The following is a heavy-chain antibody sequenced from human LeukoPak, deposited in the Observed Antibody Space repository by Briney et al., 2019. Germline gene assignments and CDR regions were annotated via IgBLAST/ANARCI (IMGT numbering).Heavy chain of an antibody. D-gene: IGHD3-10*01. V-gene: IGHV3-21*01. Sequence: TGGSLSLSCAASGFTFNSYAMHWVRQAPGKGLEWVSSISSSSSYIYYADSVKGRFTISRDNAKNSLYMQMNSLRAEDTAVYYCARVAIRGDTIDYWGQGTLVTVSS. CDR1: GFTFNSYA. J-gene: IGHJ4*02. CDR3: ARVAIRGDTIDY. CDR2: ISSSSSYI.